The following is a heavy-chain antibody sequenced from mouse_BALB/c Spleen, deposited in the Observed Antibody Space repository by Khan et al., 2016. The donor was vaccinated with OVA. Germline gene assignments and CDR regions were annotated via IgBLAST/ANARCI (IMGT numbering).Heavy chain of an antibody. V-gene: IGHV3-6*02. CDR3: ASKTHDKGAY. D-gene: IGHD1-3*01. CDR2: ISYDGSN. J-gene: IGHJ3*01. Sequence: EVQLQESGPGLVKPSQSLSLTCSVTGHSIPSGYYWNWIRQFPGNRLEWMGYISYDGSNNYNPSLKNRIPITRDTPKKQFFLKLNSVTTEDTATXSCASKTHDKGAYWGQGPRVTVSA. CDR1: GHSIPSGYY.